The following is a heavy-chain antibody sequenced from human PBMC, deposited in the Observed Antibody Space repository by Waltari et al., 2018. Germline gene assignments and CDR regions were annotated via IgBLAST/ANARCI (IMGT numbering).Heavy chain of an antibody. V-gene: IGHV3-66*01. CDR1: GFTVSSNY. D-gene: IGHD6-19*01. CDR2: IYISGST. J-gene: IGHJ4*02. Sequence: EVQLVESGGGLVQPGGSLRLSCPASGFTVSSNYMSWVRQAPGKGLEWVSFIYISGSTYYADSVKGRFTISRDNSKNTLYLQMTSLRAEDTAVYYCARDAGTVAAEGDYWGQGTLVTVSS. CDR3: ARDAGTVAAEGDY.